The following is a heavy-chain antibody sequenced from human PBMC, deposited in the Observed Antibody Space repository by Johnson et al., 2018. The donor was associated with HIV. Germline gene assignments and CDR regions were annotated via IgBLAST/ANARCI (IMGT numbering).Heavy chain of an antibody. D-gene: IGHD6-13*01. CDR2: IKQDGSEK. J-gene: IGHJ3*02. CDR3: ARGQRSSWYPVNAFDI. V-gene: IGHV3-7*01. CDR1: GFAFSGYW. Sequence: MQLVESGGGVVQPGRSLRLSCAASGFAFSGYWMSWVRQAPGKGLEWVANIKQDGSEKYYVDSVKGRFTISRDNAKNSLYLQMNSLRAEDTAVYYCARGQRSSWYPVNAFDIWGQGTMVTVSS.